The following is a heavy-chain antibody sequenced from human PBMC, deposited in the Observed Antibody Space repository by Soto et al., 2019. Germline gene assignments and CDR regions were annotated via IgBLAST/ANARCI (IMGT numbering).Heavy chain of an antibody. J-gene: IGHJ6*02. CDR2: ITGAGGST. V-gene: IGHV3-23*01. CDR3: AKGHSDSFGNYDYFGMDV. CDR1: GFTFDNYG. Sequence: GSLRLSCAASGFTFDNYGMSWVRQAPGKGLEWIGAITGAGGSTYNADSVKGRFTISRDNSKKTEYLQVDSLRVEDTAVYYCAKGHSDSFGNYDYFGMDVWGQGTTVTVSS. D-gene: IGHD4-4*01.